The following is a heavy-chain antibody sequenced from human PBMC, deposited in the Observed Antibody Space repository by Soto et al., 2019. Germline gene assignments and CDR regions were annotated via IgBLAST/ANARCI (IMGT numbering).Heavy chain of an antibody. CDR2: ISFDGGNK. D-gene: IGHD1-1*01. CDR1: GFSFSFASHA. Sequence: QVQLVESGGGVVQPGRSLRLSCVASGFSFSFASHALNWVRQAPGKGLEWVAVISFDGGNKFYADSVKGRFTISRDNSTTTLYLEMSSLRPDDTAVYYCAKMAAGTGAYLASCGQGTLVSVSS. J-gene: IGHJ4*02. CDR3: AKMAAGTGAYLAS. V-gene: IGHV3-30-3*02.